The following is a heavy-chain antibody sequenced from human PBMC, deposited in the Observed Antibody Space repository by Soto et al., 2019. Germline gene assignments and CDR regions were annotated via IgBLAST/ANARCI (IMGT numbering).Heavy chain of an antibody. CDR2: INHSGST. CDR1: GESFSGYY. CDR3: ARSPGATGYYYYYYGMDV. V-gene: IGHV4-34*01. J-gene: IGHJ6*02. D-gene: IGHD1-26*01. Sequence: PSETLSLTCAVYGESFSGYYWSWIRQPPGTGLEWIGEINHSGSTNYNPSLKSRVTISVDTSKNQFSLKLSSVTAADTAVYYCARSPGATGYYYYYYGMDVWGQGTTVTVSS.